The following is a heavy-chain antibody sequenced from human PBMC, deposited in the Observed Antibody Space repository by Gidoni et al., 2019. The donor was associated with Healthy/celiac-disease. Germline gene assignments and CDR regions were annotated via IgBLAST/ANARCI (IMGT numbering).Heavy chain of an antibody. CDR1: GFTVSSNY. Sequence: EVQLVESGGGLIQPGGSLRLSCAASGFTVSSNYMSWVRQAPGKGLEWVSVIYSGGSTYYADSVKGRFTISRDNSKNTLYLQMNSLRAEDTAVYYCARASSGSYDAFDIWGQGTMVTVSS. CDR3: ARASSGSYDAFDI. J-gene: IGHJ3*02. D-gene: IGHD1-26*01. CDR2: IYSGGST. V-gene: IGHV3-53*01.